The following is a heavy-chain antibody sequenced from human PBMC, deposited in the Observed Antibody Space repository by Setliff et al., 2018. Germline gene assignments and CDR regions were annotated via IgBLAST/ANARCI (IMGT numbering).Heavy chain of an antibody. CDR2: INHSGST. CDR1: GFSLSNARMG. V-gene: IGHV4-4*02. CDR3: TVYNTGSSKDHY. D-gene: IGHD2-8*02. J-gene: IGHJ4*02. Sequence: SGPTLVNPTATLTLTCTVSGFSLSNARMGVSWIRQPPGKGLEWIGEINHSGSTNYSPSLKSRVTISVDTSKDQFSLKLSSVTAADTALYYCTVYNTGSSKDHYWGQGTPVTVSS.